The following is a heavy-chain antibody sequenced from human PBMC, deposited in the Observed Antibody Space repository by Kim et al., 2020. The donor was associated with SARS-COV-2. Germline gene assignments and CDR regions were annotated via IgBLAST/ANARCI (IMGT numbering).Heavy chain of an antibody. CDR1: GFTFSNYW. V-gene: IGHV3-74*01. J-gene: IGHJ4*02. Sequence: GGSLRLSCAASGFTFSNYWMHWVRRAPGKGLMWVSRINAVGRTATYADSVKGRFTISRDNTKDTLYLEMNNLRAEDTAVYYCARAFDFLDFWGQGTLVTVSS. CDR2: INAVGRTA. D-gene: IGHD3-3*01. CDR3: ARAFDFLDF.